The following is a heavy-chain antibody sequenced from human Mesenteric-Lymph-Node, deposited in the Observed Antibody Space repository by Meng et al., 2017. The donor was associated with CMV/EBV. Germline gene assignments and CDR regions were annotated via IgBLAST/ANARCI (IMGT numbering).Heavy chain of an antibody. V-gene: IGHV3-30*04. Sequence: GESLKISCTASGFTFSSFAMHWVRQAPGKGLEWVAGISYDGINKYYADSVQGRFTISRDRPKNTLYLHMNSLRVEDTAVYYCARDPLFTVVVPAATHFDNWGQGTLVTVSS. D-gene: IGHD2-2*01. CDR2: ISYDGINK. CDR1: GFTFSSFA. J-gene: IGHJ4*02. CDR3: ARDPLFTVVVPAATHFDN.